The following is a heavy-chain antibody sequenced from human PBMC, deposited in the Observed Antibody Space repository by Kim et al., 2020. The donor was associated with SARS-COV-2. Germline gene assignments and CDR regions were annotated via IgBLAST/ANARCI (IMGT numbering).Heavy chain of an antibody. CDR3: ARGVGSSDIIYYYGMDV. D-gene: IGHD6-19*01. CDR1: GFTFSSYS. CDR2: ISSSSSTI. J-gene: IGHJ6*02. Sequence: GGSLRLSCAASGFTFSSYSMNWVRQAPGKGLEWVSYISSSSSTIYYADSVKGRFTISRDNAKNSLYLQMNSLRDEDTAVHYCARGVGSSDIIYYYGMDVWGQGTTVTVSS. V-gene: IGHV3-48*02.